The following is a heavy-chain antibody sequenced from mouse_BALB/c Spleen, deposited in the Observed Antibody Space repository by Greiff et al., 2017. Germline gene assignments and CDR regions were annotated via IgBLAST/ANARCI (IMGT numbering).Heavy chain of an antibody. D-gene: IGHD2-4*01. V-gene: IGHV1-82*01. Sequence: QVQLQQSGPELVKPGASVKISCKASGYAFSSSWMNWVKQRPGQGLEWIGRIYPGDGDTNYNGKFKGKATLTSDKSSSTAYMQLSSLTSVDSAVYFCARSDYYDYAGFAYWGQGTLVTVSA. CDR1: GYAFSSSW. J-gene: IGHJ3*01. CDR3: ARSDYYDYAGFAY. CDR2: IYPGDGDT.